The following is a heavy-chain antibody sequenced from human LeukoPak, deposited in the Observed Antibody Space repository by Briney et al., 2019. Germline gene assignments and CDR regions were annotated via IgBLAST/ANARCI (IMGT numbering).Heavy chain of an antibody. D-gene: IGHD6-19*01. CDR2: ISYDGSNK. V-gene: IGHV3-30*18. J-gene: IGHJ3*01. Sequence: GGSLRLSCAVSGFSFSSYGMHWVRQAPGKGLEWVAVISYDGSNKFYADSVKGRFTISRDNSKNTLYLQMNSLRAEDTAVYYCAKLGYSSGWYDFQIDAFDFWGQGTMVTVSS. CDR3: AKLGYSSGWYDFQIDAFDF. CDR1: GFSFSSYG.